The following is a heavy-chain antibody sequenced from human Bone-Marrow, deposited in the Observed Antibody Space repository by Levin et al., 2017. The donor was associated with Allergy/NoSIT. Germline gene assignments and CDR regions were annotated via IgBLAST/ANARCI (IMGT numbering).Heavy chain of an antibody. CDR2: VSRSGDRT. CDR3: AKKDYGDNLYLFDM. J-gene: IGHJ3*02. D-gene: IGHD4-17*01. CDR1: GFTFSNYA. V-gene: IGHV3-23*01. Sequence: PGGSLRLSCAASGFTFSNYAMTWVRQAPGKGLEWVSAVSRSGDRTFYADAVKGRFTISRDNSKDTLYLQMNSLRAEDTAVYFSAKKDYGDNLYLFDMWGQGTMVTVSS.